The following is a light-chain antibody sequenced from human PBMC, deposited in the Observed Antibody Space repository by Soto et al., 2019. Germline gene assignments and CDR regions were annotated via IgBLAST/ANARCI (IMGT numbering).Light chain of an antibody. CDR1: SSDVGGYNY. V-gene: IGLV2-14*01. CDR3: SSYSSSSTFYV. CDR2: AVT. Sequence: QSVLTQPASVSGSPGQSITISCTGTSSDVGGYNYVSWYQQHPGKAPKLMIYAVTDRPSGVSSRFSGSKSGNTASLTISGLQAEDEADYYCSSYSSSSTFYVFGTGTKVTVL. J-gene: IGLJ1*01.